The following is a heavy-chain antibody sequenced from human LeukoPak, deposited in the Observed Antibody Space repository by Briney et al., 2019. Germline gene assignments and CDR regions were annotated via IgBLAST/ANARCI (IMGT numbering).Heavy chain of an antibody. Sequence: GGSLRLSCAASGFTFSSYSMNWVRQAPGKGLEWVSYISSSSSTIYYADSVKGRFTISRDNAKNSLYPQMNSLRDEDTAVYYCARDESRGYGYFDYWGQGTLVTVSS. CDR2: ISSSSSTI. D-gene: IGHD4-17*01. V-gene: IGHV3-48*02. J-gene: IGHJ4*02. CDR3: ARDESRGYGYFDY. CDR1: GFTFSSYS.